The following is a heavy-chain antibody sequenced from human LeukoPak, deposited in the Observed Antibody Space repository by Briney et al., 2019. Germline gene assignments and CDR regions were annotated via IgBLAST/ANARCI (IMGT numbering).Heavy chain of an antibody. J-gene: IGHJ4*02. V-gene: IGHV3-30-3*01. D-gene: IGHD3-22*01. Sequence: SGGSLRLSCAASGFAFSSHAMHWVRQAPGKGLEWVTVISYDGTNNYYTDSVKGRFTISRDNSKNTLYLQMNSLRIEDTAVYYCARVKGDYYDTSGYFFDYWGQGTLVTVSS. CDR3: ARVKGDYYDTSGYFFDY. CDR1: GFAFSSHA. CDR2: ISYDGTNN.